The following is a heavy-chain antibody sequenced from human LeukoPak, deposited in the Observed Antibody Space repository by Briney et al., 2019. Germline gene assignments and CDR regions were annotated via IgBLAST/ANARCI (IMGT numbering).Heavy chain of an antibody. D-gene: IGHD3-9*01. CDR1: GFSFSNYN. V-gene: IGHV3-21*01. CDR3: ARPRDYDILTGSLY. J-gene: IGHJ4*02. Sequence: PGESLRLSCAASGFSFSNYNMNWVRQAPGKGLEWVSSISSSSGYIYYADSVRGRFTISRDNAKNSLYLQMNSLRAEDTAVYYCARPRDYDILTGSLYWGQGTLVTVSS. CDR2: ISSSSGYI.